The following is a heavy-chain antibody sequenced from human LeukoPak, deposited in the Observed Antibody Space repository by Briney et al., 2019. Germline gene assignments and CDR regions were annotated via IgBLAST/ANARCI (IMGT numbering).Heavy chain of an antibody. D-gene: IGHD3-10*01. CDR1: GFTFDDYA. CDR3: AKDIQGRVWFAFDI. CDR2: LSGDGGSK. Sequence: PGGSLRLSCAASGFTFDDYAMHWVRQAPGKGLEWVSLLSGDGGSKYYADSVKGRFTISRDNSTNSLYLQMNSLRDEDTALYYCAKDIQGRVWFAFDIWGQGTMVTVSS. V-gene: IGHV3-43*02. J-gene: IGHJ3*02.